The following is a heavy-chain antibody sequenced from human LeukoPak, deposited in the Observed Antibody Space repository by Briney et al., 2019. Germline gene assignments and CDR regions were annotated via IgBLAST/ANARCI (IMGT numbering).Heavy chain of an antibody. V-gene: IGHV1-69-2*01. J-gene: IGHJ4*02. D-gene: IGHD1-26*01. CDR3: ATVPDSGSYSEGAY. Sequence: ASVKVSRKDSGYSFTDYYMHWVQQAPGQGLEWMGLVYPEDGETIYAEKFQGRVTITADTSTDTAYMELSSLRSEDTAVYYCATVPDSGSYSEGAYWGQGTLVTVSS. CDR1: GYSFTDYY. CDR2: VYPEDGET.